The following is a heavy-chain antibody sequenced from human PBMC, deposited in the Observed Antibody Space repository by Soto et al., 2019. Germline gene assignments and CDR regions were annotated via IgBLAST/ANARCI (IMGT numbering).Heavy chain of an antibody. Sequence: QVQLVQSGAEVKKPGASVKVSCKASGYTFTSYGISWVRQAPGQGLEWMGWISAYNGNTNYAQKLQGRVTMTTDTSTSTDYMELRSLRSDDTAVYYCAIGRELLTSYWYSDLWGRGTLVTVSS. CDR3: AIGRELLTSYWYSDL. D-gene: IGHD1-26*01. CDR2: ISAYNGNT. J-gene: IGHJ2*01. V-gene: IGHV1-18*01. CDR1: GYTFTSYG.